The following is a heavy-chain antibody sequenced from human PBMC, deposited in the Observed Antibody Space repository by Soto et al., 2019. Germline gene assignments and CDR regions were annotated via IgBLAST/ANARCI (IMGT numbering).Heavy chain of an antibody. V-gene: IGHV3-11*06. J-gene: IGHJ4*02. CDR3: AKSSRPFLEWLPLDY. Sequence: PGGSLRLSCAASGFTFSDYYMSWIRQAPGKGLEWVSYISSSSSYTNYADSVKGRFTISRDNAKNSLYLQMNSLRAEDTAVYYCAKSSRPFLEWLPLDYWGQGTLVTV. CDR1: GFTFSDYY. CDR2: ISSSSSYT. D-gene: IGHD3-3*01.